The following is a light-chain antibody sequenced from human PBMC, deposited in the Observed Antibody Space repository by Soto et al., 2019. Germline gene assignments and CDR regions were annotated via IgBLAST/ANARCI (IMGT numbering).Light chain of an antibody. V-gene: IGKV3-20*01. CDR1: QSVSSSY. J-gene: IGKJ4*01. CDR2: GAS. CDR3: QQYGRPPRGLT. Sequence: EIVLTQSPGTLSLSPGERVTLSCRASQSVSSSYLAWYQQKPGQAPRLLIYGASSRATGIPDRFSGSGSGTDFTLTISRLEPEDFAVYYCQQYGRPPRGLTFGGGTRVDIK.